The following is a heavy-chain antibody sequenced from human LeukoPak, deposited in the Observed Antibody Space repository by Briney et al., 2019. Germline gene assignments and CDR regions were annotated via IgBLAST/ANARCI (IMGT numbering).Heavy chain of an antibody. Sequence: GGSLRLSCAASGFTFSSYGMHWVRQAPGKGLEWVAFIRYDGSNKYYADSVKGRFTISRDNSKNTLYLQMNSLRAEDTAVYYCARYASYKYSGTYYYDFWGQGTLVSVSS. V-gene: IGHV3-30*02. CDR1: GFTFSSYG. J-gene: IGHJ4*02. CDR3: ARYASYKYSGTYYYDF. D-gene: IGHD1-26*01. CDR2: IRYDGSNK.